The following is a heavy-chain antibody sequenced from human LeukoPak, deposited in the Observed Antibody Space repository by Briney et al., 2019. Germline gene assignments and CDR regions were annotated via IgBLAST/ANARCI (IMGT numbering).Heavy chain of an antibody. V-gene: IGHV4-34*01. Sequence: PSETLSLTCDVHGGSFRGYSWNWIRQPPGKGLEWIGEINHSGRAKYNPSLKSRVTISVDTSKNQFSLKLSSVTAADTAVYYCARGVRGVRFDPWGQGTLVTVSS. D-gene: IGHD3-10*01. CDR2: INHSGRA. CDR1: GGSFRGYS. CDR3: ARGVRGVRFDP. J-gene: IGHJ5*02.